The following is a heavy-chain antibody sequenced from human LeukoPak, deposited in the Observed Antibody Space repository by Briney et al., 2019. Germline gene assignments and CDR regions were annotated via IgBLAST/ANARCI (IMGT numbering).Heavy chain of an antibody. CDR2: IYYSGST. CDR1: GGSISSYY. V-gene: IGHV4-59*01. Sequence: PSETLSLTCTVSGGSISSYYWSWIRQPPGKGLEWIGYIYYSGSTNYNPSLKSRVTISLDTSKNQFSLKLNSVTAADTAVYYCARSVDTSMVGDYWGQGTLVTVSS. D-gene: IGHD5-18*01. CDR3: ARSVDTSMVGDY. J-gene: IGHJ4*02.